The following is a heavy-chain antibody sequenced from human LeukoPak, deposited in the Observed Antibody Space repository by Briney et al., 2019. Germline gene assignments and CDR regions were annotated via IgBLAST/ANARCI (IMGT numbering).Heavy chain of an antibody. D-gene: IGHD3-10*01. Sequence: PSETLSLTCAVSGGSISSGGYSWSWIRQPPGKGLEWIGYIYHSGSTYYNPSLKSRVTISVDRSKNQFSLKLSSVTAADTAVYYCARGTISGYFDYWGQGTLVTVSS. V-gene: IGHV4-30-2*01. CDR2: IYHSGST. J-gene: IGHJ4*02. CDR3: ARGTISGYFDY. CDR1: GGSISSGGYS.